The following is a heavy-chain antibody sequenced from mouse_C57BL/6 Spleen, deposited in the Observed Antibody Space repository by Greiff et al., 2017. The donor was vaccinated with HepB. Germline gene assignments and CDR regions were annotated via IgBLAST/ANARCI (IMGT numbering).Heavy chain of an antibody. Sequence: VQLQQSGPELVKPGASVKISCKASGYTFTDYYMNWVKQSHGKSLEWIGDINPNNGGTSYNQKFKGKATLTVDKSSSTAYMELRSLTSEDSAVYYCAGYYSNYGEDYWGQGTSVTVSS. CDR1: GYTFTDYY. V-gene: IGHV1-26*01. CDR3: AGYYSNYGEDY. D-gene: IGHD2-5*01. J-gene: IGHJ4*01. CDR2: INPNNGGT.